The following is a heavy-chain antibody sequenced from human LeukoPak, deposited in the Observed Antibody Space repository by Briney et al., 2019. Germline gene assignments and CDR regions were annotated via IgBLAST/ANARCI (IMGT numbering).Heavy chain of an antibody. V-gene: IGHV1-46*01. Sequence: ASVKVSCKASGNTFSKYYMHWVRQAPGQGLQWMGDINANTGTTTYAQKFQGRVTMTRDTSTSTVYMELRSLRSDDSAVYYCARGAPTGYAISSGRYDYWGQGTLVTVSS. CDR3: ARGAPTGYAISSGRYDY. CDR2: INANTGTT. J-gene: IGHJ4*02. CDR1: GNTFSKYY. D-gene: IGHD6-6*01.